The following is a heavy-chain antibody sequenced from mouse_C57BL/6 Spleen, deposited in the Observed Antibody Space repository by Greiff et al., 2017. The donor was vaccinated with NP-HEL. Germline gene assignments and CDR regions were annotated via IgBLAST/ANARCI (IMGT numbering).Heavy chain of an antibody. Sequence: VQLQQPGPELVKPGASVKLSCKASGYSFTSYYIHWVKQRPGQGLEWIGGIDPAGGNTNYNEKFKGKATLTADTSSSTAYMQLSSLTSEDSAVSYGAKGADGYYCFDCWGQGTTVTVSS. V-gene: IGHV1-66*01. CDR2: IDPAGGNT. CDR1: GYSFTSYY. CDR3: AKGADGYYCFDC. D-gene: IGHD2-3*01. J-gene: IGHJ2*01.